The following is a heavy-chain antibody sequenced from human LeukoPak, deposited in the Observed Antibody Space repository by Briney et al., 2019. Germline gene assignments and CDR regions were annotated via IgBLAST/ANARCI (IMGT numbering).Heavy chain of an antibody. Sequence: PGGSLRLSCAASGFTFNNYAMNWVRQAPGEGLQWVSGIGADGTYTYYADSVKGRFTISRDNSRNTVYLQMNSLRVEDTAIYYCARDREDRGRPASNGDYFDYWDQGTLVTVSS. CDR1: GFTFNNYA. J-gene: IGHJ4*02. D-gene: IGHD6-19*01. V-gene: IGHV3-23*01. CDR2: IGADGTYT. CDR3: ARDREDRGRPASNGDYFDY.